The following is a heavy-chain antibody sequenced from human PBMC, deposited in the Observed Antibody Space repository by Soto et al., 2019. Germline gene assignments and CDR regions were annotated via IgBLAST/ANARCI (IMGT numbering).Heavy chain of an antibody. CDR3: ARDRGGYSYGFFDYYYGMDV. CDR2: IYYSGST. Sequence: ASETLSLTCTVSGGSVSSGSYYWSWIRQPPGKGLEWIGYIYYSGSTNYNPSLKSRVTISVDTSKNQFSLKLSSVTAADTAVYYCARDRGGYSYGFFDYYYGMDVWGQGTTVTVSS. V-gene: IGHV4-61*01. D-gene: IGHD5-18*01. J-gene: IGHJ6*02. CDR1: GGSVSSGSYY.